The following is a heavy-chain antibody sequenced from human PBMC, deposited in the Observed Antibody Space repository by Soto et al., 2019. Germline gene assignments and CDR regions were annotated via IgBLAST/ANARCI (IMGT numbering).Heavy chain of an antibody. Sequence: PGGSLRLSCAASGFTFNNYVMHWVRQAPGKGLEWVAVIFYDGSTKYYTDSVKGRFTISRDYSKDTLYLQMNSLKAEDTAVYYCAKVVIGHYNYPGPLDYWGQGTLVTVSS. CDR1: GFTFNNYV. J-gene: IGHJ4*02. CDR2: IFYDGSTK. D-gene: IGHD5-12*01. CDR3: AKVVIGHYNYPGPLDY. V-gene: IGHV3-33*06.